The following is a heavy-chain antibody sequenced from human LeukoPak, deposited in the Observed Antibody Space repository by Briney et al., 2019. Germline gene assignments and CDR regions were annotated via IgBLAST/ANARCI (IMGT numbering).Heavy chain of an antibody. CDR1: GGSISSSSYY. CDR3: ARDRGYGDYQPLDY. CDR2: IYYSGST. D-gene: IGHD4-17*01. Sequence: SETLSLTCTVSGGSISSSSYYWGWIRQPPGKGLEWIGSIYYSGSTYYNPSLKSRVTISVDTSKNQFSLKLSSVTAADTAVYYCARDRGYGDYQPLDYWGQGTLVTVSS. V-gene: IGHV4-39*07. J-gene: IGHJ4*02.